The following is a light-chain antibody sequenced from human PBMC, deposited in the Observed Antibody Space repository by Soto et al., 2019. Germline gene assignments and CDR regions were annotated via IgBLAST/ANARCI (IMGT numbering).Light chain of an antibody. J-gene: IGKJ4*01. CDR3: QQYNNWPLT. V-gene: IGKV3-15*01. Sequence: EIVMTQSPATLSVSPGERATLSCRASQSVSSNLAWYLQKPGQAPRLLIYGASTRATGIPARFSGSGFGTEFTLTISSLQSEDFAVYYCQQYNNWPLTFGGGTKVEIK. CDR1: QSVSSN. CDR2: GAS.